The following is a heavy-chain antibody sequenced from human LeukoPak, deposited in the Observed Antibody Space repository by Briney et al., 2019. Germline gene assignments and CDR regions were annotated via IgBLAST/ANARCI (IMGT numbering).Heavy chain of an antibody. Sequence: GGSLRLSCADSGFTFSNYRMSWVRQAPGKGLEWVSNIKQAGSDKYYVDSVKGRFTISRDNAKNSLYLQMNSLRAEDTALYYCARGYRRFDYWGQGTLVTVSS. CDR3: ARGYRRFDY. J-gene: IGHJ4*02. D-gene: IGHD5-12*01. CDR2: IKQAGSDK. CDR1: GFTFSNYR. V-gene: IGHV3-7*01.